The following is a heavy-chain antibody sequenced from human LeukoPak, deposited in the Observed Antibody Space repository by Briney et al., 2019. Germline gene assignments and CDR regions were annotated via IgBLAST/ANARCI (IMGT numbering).Heavy chain of an antibody. CDR2: IYYSGST. CDR3: ARQFLDYGGKSSWFDP. Sequence: SETLSLTCTVSGGSISSGGYYWSWIRQHPGKGLEWIGYIYYSGSTYYNPSLKSRVTISVDTSKNQFSLKLSSVTAADTAVYYCARQFLDYGGKSSWFDPWGQGTLVTVSS. CDR1: GGSISSGGYY. V-gene: IGHV4-31*03. D-gene: IGHD4-23*01. J-gene: IGHJ5*02.